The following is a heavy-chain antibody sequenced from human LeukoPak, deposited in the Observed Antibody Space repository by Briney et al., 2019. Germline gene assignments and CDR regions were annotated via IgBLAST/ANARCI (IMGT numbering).Heavy chain of an antibody. J-gene: IGHJ3*02. D-gene: IGHD2-2*01. V-gene: IGHV3-53*01. CDR1: GYTVRSHY. Sequence: QTGGSLRLSCAASGYTVRSHYMSWVRQAPGKGLEWVSVTYSGGNTFYADSVKGRFTISRDNSKNTLYLQMNSLRAEDTAVYYCAKWSVVPAEAFDIWGQGTMVTVSS. CDR2: TYSGGNT. CDR3: AKWSVVPAEAFDI.